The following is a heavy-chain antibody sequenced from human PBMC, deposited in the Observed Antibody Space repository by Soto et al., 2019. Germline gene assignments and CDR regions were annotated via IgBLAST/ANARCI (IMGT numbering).Heavy chain of an antibody. J-gene: IGHJ4*02. CDR1: GFTFSNYD. CDR3: VKGEFYYDSSAYYPFDS. D-gene: IGHD3-22*01. CDR2: ISINGGST. Sequence: GGSLRLSCSASGFTFSNYDMVWVRQAPGKGLEYVSSISINGGSTHYADSVKGRFTISRDNSRNTQYLQMSSLRADDTAVYYCVKGEFYYDSSAYYPFDSWGQGTLVPVSS. V-gene: IGHV3-64D*06.